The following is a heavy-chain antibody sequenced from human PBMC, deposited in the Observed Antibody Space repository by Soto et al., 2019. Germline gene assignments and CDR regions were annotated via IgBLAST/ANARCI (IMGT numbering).Heavy chain of an antibody. J-gene: IGHJ4*02. CDR1: GFTFSSYA. D-gene: IGHD6-6*01. CDR3: AKDATSRGAARTRGDY. Sequence: GGSLRLSCAASGFTFSSYAMSWVRQAPGKGLEWVSAISGSGGSTYYADSVKGRFTISRDNSKNTLYLQMNSLRAEDTAVYYCAKDATSRGAARTRGDYWGQGTLVTVSS. CDR2: ISGSGGST. V-gene: IGHV3-23*01.